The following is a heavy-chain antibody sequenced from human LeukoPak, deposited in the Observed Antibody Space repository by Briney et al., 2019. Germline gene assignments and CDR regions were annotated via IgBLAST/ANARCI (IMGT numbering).Heavy chain of an antibody. Sequence: PSETLSLTCTVSGGSISSHYWSWIRQPPGKGLEWIGYIYYSGSTNYNPSLKSRVTISVATSKNRFPLKLSSVTAADTAVYYCARETIFGPELGYYYYMDVWGKGTTVTVSS. V-gene: IGHV4-59*11. D-gene: IGHD3-3*01. CDR3: ARETIFGPELGYYYYMDV. J-gene: IGHJ6*03. CDR1: GGSISSHY. CDR2: IYYSGST.